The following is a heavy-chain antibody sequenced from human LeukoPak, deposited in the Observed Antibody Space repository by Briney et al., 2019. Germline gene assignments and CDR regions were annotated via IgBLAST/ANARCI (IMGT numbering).Heavy chain of an antibody. J-gene: IGHJ3*02. Sequence: GASVKVSCKASGYTFTGYYMHWVRQAPGQGLEWMGWINPNSGGTNYAQKFQGRVTMTRDTSISTAYMELSRLRSDDTAVYYCARPNVPYYYDSSDAFDIWGQGTMVTVSS. CDR3: ARPNVPYYYDSSDAFDI. D-gene: IGHD3-22*01. V-gene: IGHV1-2*02. CDR1: GYTFTGYY. CDR2: INPNSGGT.